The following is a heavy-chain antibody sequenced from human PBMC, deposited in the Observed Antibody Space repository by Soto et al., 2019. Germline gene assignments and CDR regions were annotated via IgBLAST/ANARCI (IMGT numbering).Heavy chain of an antibody. D-gene: IGHD6-6*01. CDR3: ARDPPGDSSSYGHTWFDP. Sequence: QVQLVQSGAEVKKPGSSVKVSCKASGGTFSSYAISWVRQAPGQGLEWMGGIIPIFGTANYAQKFQGRVTITADESTSPAYMELSRLRSEDTAVYYCARDPPGDSSSYGHTWFDPWGQGTLVTVSS. CDR1: GGTFSSYA. J-gene: IGHJ5*02. V-gene: IGHV1-69*12. CDR2: IIPIFGTA.